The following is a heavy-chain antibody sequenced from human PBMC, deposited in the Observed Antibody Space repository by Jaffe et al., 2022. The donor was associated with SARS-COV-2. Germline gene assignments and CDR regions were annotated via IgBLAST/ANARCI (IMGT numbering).Heavy chain of an antibody. CDR1: GGSISSSSYY. V-gene: IGHV4-39*01. Sequence: QLQLQESGPGLVKPSETLSLTCTVSGGSISSSSYYWGWIRQPPGKGLEWIGSIYYSGSTYYNPSLKSRVTISVDTSKNQFSLKLSSVTAADTAVYYCASLGYSSSWRRFYYYGMDVWGQGTTVTVSS. J-gene: IGHJ6*02. D-gene: IGHD6-13*01. CDR3: ASLGYSSSWRRFYYYGMDV. CDR2: IYYSGST.